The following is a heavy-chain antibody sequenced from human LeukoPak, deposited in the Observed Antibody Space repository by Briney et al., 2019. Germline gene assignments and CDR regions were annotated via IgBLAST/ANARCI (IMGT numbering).Heavy chain of an antibody. Sequence: ASETLSLTCTISGGSISSYYWSWIRQPAGKGLEWIGRIYTSGSTNYNPSLKSRVTMSVDTSKNQFSLKLSSVTAADTAVYYCARQVVGRWLQAERPYYFDYWGQGTLVTVSS. V-gene: IGHV4-4*07. CDR1: GGSISSYY. CDR2: IYTSGST. D-gene: IGHD5-24*01. J-gene: IGHJ4*02. CDR3: ARQVVGRWLQAERPYYFDY.